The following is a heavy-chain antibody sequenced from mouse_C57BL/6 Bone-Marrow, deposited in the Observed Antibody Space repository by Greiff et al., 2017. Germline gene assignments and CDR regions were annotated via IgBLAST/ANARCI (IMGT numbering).Heavy chain of an antibody. J-gene: IGHJ1*03. Sequence: DVKLVASGGGLVQPGGSLKLSCAASGFTFSDYGMAWVRQAPRKGPEWVAFISNLAYSIYYADTVTGRFTISRENAKNTLYLEMSRPRSEDTAMYYCARRNYYGSSPIGYFDVWGTGTTVTVSS. V-gene: IGHV5-15*04. CDR1: GFTFSDYG. CDR3: ARRNYYGSSPIGYFDV. CDR2: ISNLAYSI. D-gene: IGHD1-1*01.